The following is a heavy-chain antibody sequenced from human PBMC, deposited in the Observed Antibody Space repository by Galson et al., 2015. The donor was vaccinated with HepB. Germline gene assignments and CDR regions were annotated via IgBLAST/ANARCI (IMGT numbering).Heavy chain of an antibody. CDR1: GFSVSGNH. D-gene: IGHD1-26*01. CDR3: ARGSGSYYFEGGFDAFDI. J-gene: IGHJ3*02. CDR2: IGTAGDT. Sequence: SLRLSCAASGFSVSGNHMAWVRQAPGRGLEWVSAIGTAGDTYYPGSVKGRFTISRENAKNSLYLQMNSLRAGDTAVYYCARGSGSYYFEGGFDAFDIWGQGTMVTVSS. V-gene: IGHV3-13*01.